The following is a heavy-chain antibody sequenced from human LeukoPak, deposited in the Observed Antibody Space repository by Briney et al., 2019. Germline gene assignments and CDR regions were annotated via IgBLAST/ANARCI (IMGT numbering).Heavy chain of an antibody. D-gene: IGHD1-20*01. V-gene: IGHV3-48*03. CDR1: VLTFSSYE. CDR3: ARLFNWNGLY. J-gene: IGHJ4*02. CDR2: ISSSGSTI. Sequence: PGGSLRLSCAASVLTFSSYEMNWVRQAPGKGLEWVSYISSSGSTIYYADSVKGRFTISRDNAKNSLYLQMNSLRAEDTAVYYCARLFNWNGLYWGQGTLVTVSS.